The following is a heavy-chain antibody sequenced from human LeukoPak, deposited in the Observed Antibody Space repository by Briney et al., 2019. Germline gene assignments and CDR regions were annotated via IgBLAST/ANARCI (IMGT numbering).Heavy chain of an antibody. CDR1: GFTFSSYA. Sequence: GGSLRLSCAASGFTFSSYAMHWVRQAPGKGLEWVAVISYDGSNKYYADSVKGRFTISRDNSKNTLYLQMNSLRAEDTAVYYCARDRSPVATQTLDYWGQGALVTVSS. J-gene: IGHJ4*02. CDR3: ARDRSPVATQTLDY. CDR2: ISYDGSNK. V-gene: IGHV3-30-3*01. D-gene: IGHD5-12*01.